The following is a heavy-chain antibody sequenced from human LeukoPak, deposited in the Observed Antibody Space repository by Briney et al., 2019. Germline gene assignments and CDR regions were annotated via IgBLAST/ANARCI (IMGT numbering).Heavy chain of an antibody. CDR2: INSDGSST. J-gene: IGHJ4*02. D-gene: IGHD1-26*01. CDR3: ARESGSYLAYYFDY. V-gene: IGHV3-74*01. CDR1: GFTFSSYS. Sequence: GGSLRLSCAASGFTFSSYSMNWVRQAPGKGLVWVSRINSDGSSTSYADSVKGRFTISRDNAKNTLYLQMNSLRAEDTAVYYCARESGSYLAYYFDYWGQGTLVTVSS.